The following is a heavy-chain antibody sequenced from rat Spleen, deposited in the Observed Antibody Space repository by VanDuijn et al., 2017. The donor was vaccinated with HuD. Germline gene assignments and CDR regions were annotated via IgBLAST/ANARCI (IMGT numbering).Heavy chain of an antibody. Sequence: QVQLQQSGPELAKPDSSVKISCKASGFTFSTYDISWIKQTTGQGLDYVGHINAETGSSYYNEKFRDKATLTMDRSSSTAFMQLSSLTPEDTAVYYCAMGQLGNYWGQGVMVTVSS. CDR2: INAETGSS. V-gene: IGHV1-57*01. J-gene: IGHJ2*01. CDR3: AMGQLGNY. D-gene: IGHD1-10*01. CDR1: GFTFSTYD.